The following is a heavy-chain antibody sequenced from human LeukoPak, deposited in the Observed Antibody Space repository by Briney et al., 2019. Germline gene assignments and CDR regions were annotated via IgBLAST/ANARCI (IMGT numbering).Heavy chain of an antibody. V-gene: IGHV4-61*02. Sequence: SETLSLTCTVSGGSLSSGSYYWSWIRQPAGKGLEWIGRIYTSGSTNYNPSLKSRVTISVDTSKNQFSLKLSSVTAADTAVYYCAGSQGGYWTSFDYWGQGTLVTVSS. CDR2: IYTSGST. CDR3: AGSQGGYWTSFDY. CDR1: GGSLSSGSYY. J-gene: IGHJ4*02. D-gene: IGHD3-22*01.